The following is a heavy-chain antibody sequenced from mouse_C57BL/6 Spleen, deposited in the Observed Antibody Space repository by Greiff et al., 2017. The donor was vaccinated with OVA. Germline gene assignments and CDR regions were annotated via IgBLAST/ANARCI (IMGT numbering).Heavy chain of an antibody. CDR1: GYTFTSYW. V-gene: IGHV1-50*01. J-gene: IGHJ3*01. D-gene: IGHD2-2*01. Sequence: QVQLQQPGAELVKPGASVKLSCKASGYTFTSYWMQWVKQRPGQGLEWIGEIDPSDSYTNYTQKFKGKATLTVDTSSSTAYMQLSSLTSEDSAVYYCASPSTMVTTTRAWFAYWGQGTLVTVSA. CDR3: ASPSTMVTTTRAWFAY. CDR2: IDPSDSYT.